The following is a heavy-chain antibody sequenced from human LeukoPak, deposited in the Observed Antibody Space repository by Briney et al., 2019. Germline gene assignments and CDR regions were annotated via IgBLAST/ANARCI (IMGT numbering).Heavy chain of an antibody. CDR1: GYTFTGYY. J-gene: IGHJ4*02. CDR2: INPNSGGT. CDR3: ATLVIAVAGGFGDY. V-gene: IGHV1-2*02. D-gene: IGHD6-19*01. Sequence: ASVKVSCTASGYTFTGYYMHWVRQAPGQGLEWMGWINPNSGGTNYAQKFQGRVTMTRDTSNSTGYMELSRLRSDDTAVYYCATLVIAVAGGFGDYWGQGTLVTVSS.